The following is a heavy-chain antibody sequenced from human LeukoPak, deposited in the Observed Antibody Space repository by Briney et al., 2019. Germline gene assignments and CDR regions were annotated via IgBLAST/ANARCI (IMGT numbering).Heavy chain of an antibody. J-gene: IGHJ4*02. Sequence: PGGSLRLSCAASGFIFSDYYMDWVRQAPGKGLEWVGRIRNEGNSYTTQYAASVKGRFTISRDDSQNSLYLQMNSLKTEDTALYYCARVMVRGVGFDYWGQGTQVTVSS. CDR1: GFIFSDYY. CDR2: IRNEGNSYTT. V-gene: IGHV3-72*01. CDR3: ARVMVRGVGFDY. D-gene: IGHD3-10*01.